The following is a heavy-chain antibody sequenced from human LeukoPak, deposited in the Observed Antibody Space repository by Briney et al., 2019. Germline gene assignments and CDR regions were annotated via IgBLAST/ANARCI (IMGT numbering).Heavy chain of an antibody. D-gene: IGHD6-19*01. CDR3: ARVNSSGWYILGY. Sequence: PSETLFLTCAVSGGSISSSNWWSWVRQPPGKGLEWIGEIYHSGSTNYNPSLKSRVTISVDKSKNQFSLKLSSVTAADTAVYYCARVNSSGWYILGYWGQGTLVTVSS. CDR1: GGSISSSNW. J-gene: IGHJ4*02. V-gene: IGHV4-4*02. CDR2: IYHSGST.